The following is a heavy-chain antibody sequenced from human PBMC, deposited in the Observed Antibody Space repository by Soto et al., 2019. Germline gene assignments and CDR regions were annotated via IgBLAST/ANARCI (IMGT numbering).Heavy chain of an antibody. CDR1: GGTFSRHA. Sequence: QVQLVQSGAEVRKPGSSVKVSCKASGGTFSRHAIRWVRQAPGQGLEWMGGIIPIFGTANHAQKFQGRVTIVADESTSTVDMELSILRSDDTAMYYCARGWDYDHHDYSYAYWGQGTLVIVSS. D-gene: IGHD3-16*01. CDR3: ARGWDYDHHDYSYAY. J-gene: IGHJ4*02. V-gene: IGHV1-69*01. CDR2: IIPIFGTA.